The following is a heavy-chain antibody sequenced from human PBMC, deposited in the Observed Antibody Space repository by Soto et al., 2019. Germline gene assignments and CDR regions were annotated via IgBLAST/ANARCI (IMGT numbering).Heavy chain of an antibody. Sequence: QVQLVESGGGEVQPGGSLRLSCAASGFSFSSYGIHWVRQAPGKGLEWVAVIWFDGSKTYYADSVKGRFTLSRDNSKKAVRQQMDRLTAEDTAVYHGVGGPFIMGTIRADAFDFWGQGTMVSVSS. J-gene: IGHJ3*01. V-gene: IGHV3-33*01. CDR3: VGGPFIMGTIRADAFDF. CDR1: GFSFSSYG. D-gene: IGHD2-2*01. CDR2: IWFDGSKT.